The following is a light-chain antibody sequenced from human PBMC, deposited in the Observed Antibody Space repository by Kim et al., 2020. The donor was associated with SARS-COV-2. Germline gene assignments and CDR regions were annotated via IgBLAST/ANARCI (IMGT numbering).Light chain of an antibody. V-gene: IGKV1-33*01. Sequence: ASVGDRLTITCQAAKVIRKFLNWYQQRRGKAPQLLIYDVSNIQTGVPSRFSGSGYETEFTLTISSLQPEDFATYFCQQNDAFPITYGQETRLEIK. CDR1: KVIRKF. CDR3: QQNDAFPIT. CDR2: DVS. J-gene: IGKJ5*01.